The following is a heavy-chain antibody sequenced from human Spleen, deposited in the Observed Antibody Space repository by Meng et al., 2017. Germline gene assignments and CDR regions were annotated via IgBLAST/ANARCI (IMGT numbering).Heavy chain of an antibody. CDR1: GFTFDDHA. D-gene: IGHD2-15*01. CDR2: ISWNSNTI. CDR3: ARDMGFGCSSGDNCYSPYFEH. J-gene: IGHJ4*02. Sequence: GGSLRLSCTASGFTFDDHAMHWVRQVPGKGLEWVSGISWNSNTIAYADSVKGRFTISRDNAMNSLYLQMNSLTIEDTAFYYCARDMGFGCSSGDNCYSPYFEHWGQGALVTVSS. V-gene: IGHV3-9*01.